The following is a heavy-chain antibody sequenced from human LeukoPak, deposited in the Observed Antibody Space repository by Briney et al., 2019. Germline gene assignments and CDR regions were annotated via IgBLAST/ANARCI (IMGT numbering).Heavy chain of an antibody. CDR1: GYTFTSYA. CDR2: INTNTGNP. Sequence: ASVTVSCKASGYTFTSYAMNWARQAPGQGLEWMGWINTNTGNPTYAQGFTGRFVFSLDTSVSTAYLQISSLKAEDTAVYYCARGTAYYYDSSGSNWGQGTLVTVSS. J-gene: IGHJ4*02. CDR3: ARGTAYYYDSSGSN. V-gene: IGHV7-4-1*02. D-gene: IGHD3-22*01.